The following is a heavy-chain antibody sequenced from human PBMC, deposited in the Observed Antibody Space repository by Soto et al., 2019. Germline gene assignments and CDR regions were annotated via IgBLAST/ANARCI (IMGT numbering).Heavy chain of an antibody. CDR1: GFTFSSYA. CDR2: ISNDGSNK. V-gene: IGHV3-30-3*01. Sequence: QVQLVESGGGVVQPGRSLRLSCAASGFTFSSYAMHWVRQAPGRGLAWVAVISNDGSNKYYADSVKGRFTISRDKPKNTLYLQMNSLRAEDTAVYYCAREGEIADSSGYYSYFDYWGQGTLVTVSS. CDR3: AREGEIADSSGYYSYFDY. J-gene: IGHJ4*02. D-gene: IGHD3-22*01.